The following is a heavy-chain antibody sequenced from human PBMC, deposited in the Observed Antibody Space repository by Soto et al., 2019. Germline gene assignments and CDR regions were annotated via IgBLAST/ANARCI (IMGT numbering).Heavy chain of an antibody. D-gene: IGHD6-13*01. CDR1: GYTFTSYA. V-gene: IGHV1-3*01. CDR2: INAGNGNT. CDR3: ARAIRTYSSSWYWDYYYGMDV. J-gene: IGHJ6*02. Sequence: EASVKVCCKASGYTFTSYAMHWVRQAPGQRLEWMGWINAGNGNTKYSQKFQGRVTITRDTSASTAYMELSSLRSEDTAVYYCARAIRTYSSSWYWDYYYGMDVWGQGTTVTVSS.